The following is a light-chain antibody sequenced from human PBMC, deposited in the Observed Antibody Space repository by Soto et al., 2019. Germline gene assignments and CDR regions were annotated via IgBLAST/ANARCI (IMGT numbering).Light chain of an antibody. CDR2: DAS. V-gene: IGKV1-5*01. J-gene: IGKJ1*01. CDR3: QQYNSYSRT. Sequence: DIQMTQSPSTLSASVGDRVTITCRASQSISSWLAWYKQKPGKAPKLRIYDASSLESGVPARFSGSGSGTEFTLTISSLQPDDFATYYCQQYNSYSRTFGQGTKVEIK. CDR1: QSISSW.